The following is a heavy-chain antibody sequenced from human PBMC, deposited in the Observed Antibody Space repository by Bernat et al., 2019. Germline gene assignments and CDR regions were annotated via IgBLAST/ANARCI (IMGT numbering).Heavy chain of an antibody. CDR3: VADRGNAVVAH. J-gene: IGHJ4*02. CDR2: IHYSGRT. CDR1: GGSISRPNHY. Sequence: QLQLQESGPGLVKPSETLSLTCTVSGGSISRPNHYWGWIRQSPGEILDWIGTIHYSGRTYYNPSFKSRLTISVDTSKNQFSLNLDSMTAADTAVYYCVADRGNAVVAHWGQGTLVTVSS. D-gene: IGHD2-21*01. V-gene: IGHV4-39*01.